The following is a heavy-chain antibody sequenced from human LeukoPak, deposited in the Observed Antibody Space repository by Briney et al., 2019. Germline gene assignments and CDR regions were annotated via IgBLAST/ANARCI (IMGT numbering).Heavy chain of an antibody. J-gene: IGHJ3*02. CDR1: GGSISSGSYY. CDR3: ARGRPLDAFDI. CDR2: IYTSGST. V-gene: IGHV4-61*02. Sequence: SETLSLTCTVSGGSISSGSYYWSWIRQPAGKGLEWIGRIYTSGSTNYNPSLKSRVTISVDTSKNQFSLKLSSVTAADTAVYYCARGRPLDAFDIWGQGTMVTVSS.